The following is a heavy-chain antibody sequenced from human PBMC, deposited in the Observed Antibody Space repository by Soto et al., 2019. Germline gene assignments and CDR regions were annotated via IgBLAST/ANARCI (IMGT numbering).Heavy chain of an antibody. Sequence: SETLSLTCTVSGGSISSGGYYWSWIRQHPGKGLEWIGYIYYSGSTYYNPSLKSRVTISVDTSKNQFSLKLSSVTAGDTAVYYCARNSPYGMEVCAQGTTVTVSS. CDR1: GGSISSGGYY. V-gene: IGHV4-31*03. D-gene: IGHD2-21*01. J-gene: IGHJ6*02. CDR3: ARNSPYGMEV. CDR2: IYYSGST.